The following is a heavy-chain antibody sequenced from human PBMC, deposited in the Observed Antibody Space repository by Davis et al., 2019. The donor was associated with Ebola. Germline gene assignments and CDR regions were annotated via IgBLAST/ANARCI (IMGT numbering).Heavy chain of an antibody. Sequence: ASVQVSCKSSGYTFTSYGLVWVRQAPGLGLEWMGWISGFNTNTNFAQKFQGRVTVSKDTPTNTAYMDLRSLTSDDTAIYYCARAPNYDVLTGTSSYYFDYWGQGTLVTVSS. J-gene: IGHJ4*02. CDR3: ARAPNYDVLTGTSSYYFDY. D-gene: IGHD3-9*01. V-gene: IGHV1-18*04. CDR1: GYTFTSYG. CDR2: ISGFNTNT.